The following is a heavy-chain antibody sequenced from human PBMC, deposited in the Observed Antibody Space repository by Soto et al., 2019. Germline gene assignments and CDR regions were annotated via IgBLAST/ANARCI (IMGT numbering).Heavy chain of an antibody. J-gene: IGHJ6*02. V-gene: IGHV3-23*01. CDR3: AKAPFTYYYYGMDV. CDR2: ISGSGGST. CDR1: GFTFSSYA. Sequence: VGSLRLSCAASGFTFSSYAMSWVRQAPGKGLEWVSAISGSGGSTYYADSVKGRFTISRDNSKNTLYLQMNSLRAEDTAVYYCAKAPFTYYYYGMDVWGQGTTVTVSS.